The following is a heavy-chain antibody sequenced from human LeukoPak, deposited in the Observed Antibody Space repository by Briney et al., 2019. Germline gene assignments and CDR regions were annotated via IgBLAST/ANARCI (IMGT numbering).Heavy chain of an antibody. J-gene: IGHJ6*03. CDR1: GGTFSSYA. V-gene: IGHV1-69*13. D-gene: IGHD4-23*01. CDR2: IIPIFGTA. CDR3: ARAQDGGSYYYYYMDV. Sequence: EASVKVSCKASGGTFSSYAISWVRQAPGQGLEWMGRIIPIFGTANYAQKFQGRVTITADESTSTAYMELSSLRSEDTAVYYCARAQDGGSYYYYYMDVWGKGTTVTVSS.